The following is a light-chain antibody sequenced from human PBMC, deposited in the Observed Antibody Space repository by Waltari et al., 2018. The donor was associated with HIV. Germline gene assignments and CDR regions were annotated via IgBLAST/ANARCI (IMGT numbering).Light chain of an antibody. V-gene: IGLV2-23*02. CDR1: SRDVGSYNV. CDR2: EVS. J-gene: IGLJ1*01. CDR3: CSYAGSSTQV. Sequence: QSALTPPASVSGSPGQSITISCTGPSRDVGSYNVVSWYQQHPGKAPKLLIYEVSKRPSGVSNRFSGSKSVNTASLTISGLQAEDEADYYCCSYAGSSTQVFGTGTKVTVL.